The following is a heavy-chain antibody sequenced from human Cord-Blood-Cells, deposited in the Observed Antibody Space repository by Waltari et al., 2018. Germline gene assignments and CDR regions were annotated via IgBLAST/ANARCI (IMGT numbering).Heavy chain of an antibody. D-gene: IGHD1-26*01. CDR3: GVLPPLGWPFDP. J-gene: IGHJ5*02. CDR1: GGTFSSYA. V-gene: IGHV1-69*01. Sequence: QVQLVQSGAEVKKPGSSVKVSCKASGGTFSSYAISWVRQAPGQGLEWMGGIIPIFGTASYEQKSQARVTITADESTSTAYRELSSLRSEDTAVYYCGVLPPLGWPFDPWRQGTLVTVSS. CDR2: IIPIFGTA.